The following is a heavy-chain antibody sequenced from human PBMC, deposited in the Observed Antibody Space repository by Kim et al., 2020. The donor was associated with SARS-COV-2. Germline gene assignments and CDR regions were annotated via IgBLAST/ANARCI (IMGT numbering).Heavy chain of an antibody. CDR2: NRSGGGT. V-gene: IGHV1-46*01. CDR3: AKEGGH. D-gene: IGHD3-16*01. Sequence: NRSGGGTNYAPKVQGRVTMTGDTSTNTVYMELSSLRSDDTAVYYCAKEGGHWGQGTLVTVSS. J-gene: IGHJ4*02.